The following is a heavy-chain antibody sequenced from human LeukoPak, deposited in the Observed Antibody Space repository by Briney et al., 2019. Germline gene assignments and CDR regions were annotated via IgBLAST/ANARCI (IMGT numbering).Heavy chain of an antibody. Sequence: GGSLRLSCAASGFTFSSYAMHWVRQAPGKGLEWVAVISYDGSNKYYADSVKGRFTISRDNPKNTLYLQMNSLRAEDTAVYYCARVGWKRPTLDYWGQGTLVTVSS. CDR1: GFTFSSYA. D-gene: IGHD1-1*01. J-gene: IGHJ4*02. V-gene: IGHV3-30-3*01. CDR3: ARVGWKRPTLDY. CDR2: ISYDGSNK.